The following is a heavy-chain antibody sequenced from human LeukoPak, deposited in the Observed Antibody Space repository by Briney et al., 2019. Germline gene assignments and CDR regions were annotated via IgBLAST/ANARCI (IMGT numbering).Heavy chain of an antibody. Sequence: PGGSLRLSCAASGFTVSNNYMSWVRQAPGKGPEWVSVIYSGGSTFYADSVKGRFTISRDNSKNTLYLQMNSLRAEDKAVYYCARDSGPWGVFDPWGQGTLVTVSS. V-gene: IGHV3-53*01. CDR1: GFTVSNNY. CDR3: ARDSGPWGVFDP. D-gene: IGHD3-10*01. CDR2: IYSGGST. J-gene: IGHJ5*02.